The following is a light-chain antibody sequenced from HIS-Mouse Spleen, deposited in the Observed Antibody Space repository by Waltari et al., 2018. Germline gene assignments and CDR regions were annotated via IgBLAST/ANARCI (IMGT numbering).Light chain of an antibody. CDR2: EVS. CDR1: SSDVGCYNY. CDR3: SSYAGSNNLV. V-gene: IGLV2-8*01. Sequence: QSALTQPPSASGSPGQSVTIPCTGPSSDVGCYNYVSWYQPHPGKAPKLMIYEVSKRPSGVPDRFSGSKSGNTASLTVSGLQAEDEADYYCSSYAGSNNLVFGGGTKLTVL. J-gene: IGLJ2*01.